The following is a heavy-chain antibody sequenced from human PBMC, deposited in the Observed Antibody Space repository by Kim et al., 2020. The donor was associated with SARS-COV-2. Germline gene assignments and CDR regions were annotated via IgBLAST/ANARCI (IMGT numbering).Heavy chain of an antibody. V-gene: IGHV7-4-1*02. Sequence: TYAQGVTGRFVFSLDTSVSPAYLQISSLKAEDTAVYYCACIAAAGTSFDYWGQGTLVTVSS. J-gene: IGHJ4*02. CDR3: ACIAAAGTSFDY. D-gene: IGHD6-13*01.